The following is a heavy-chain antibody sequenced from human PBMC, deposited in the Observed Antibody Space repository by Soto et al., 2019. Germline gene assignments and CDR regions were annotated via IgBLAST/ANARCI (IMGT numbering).Heavy chain of an antibody. V-gene: IGHV3-11*01. J-gene: IGHJ4*02. D-gene: IGHD3-9*01. CDR3: ARDVSRYFDWLLSDPLRDFDY. CDR2: ISSSGSTI. Sequence: PGGSLGLSCAASGFTFSDYYMSWICQAPGKGLEWVSYISSSGSTIYYADSVKGRFTISRDNAKNSLYLQMNSLRAEDTAVYYCARDVSRYFDWLLSDPLRDFDYWGQGTLVTVSS. CDR1: GFTFSDYY.